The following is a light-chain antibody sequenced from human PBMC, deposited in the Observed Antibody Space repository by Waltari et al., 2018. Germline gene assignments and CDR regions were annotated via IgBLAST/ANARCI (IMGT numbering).Light chain of an antibody. CDR3: MICHYNAVV. J-gene: IGLJ3*02. CDR2: YRSGADK. V-gene: IGLV5-45*01. Sequence: PGAPPQFLVKYRSGADKRQGAGVPSRFSGSKDTSANAGILLSCVLQSEDEADYYFMICHYNAVVFGGGTKLTVL.